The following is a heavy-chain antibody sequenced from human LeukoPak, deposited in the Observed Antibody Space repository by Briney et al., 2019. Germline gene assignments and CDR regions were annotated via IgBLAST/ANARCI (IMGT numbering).Heavy chain of an antibody. CDR1: GGSISSYY. J-gene: IGHJ4*02. CDR2: IFYSGST. CDR3: ARGGSGPYPRLDY. D-gene: IGHD6-19*01. Sequence: SETLSLTCTVSGGSISSYYWSWIRQSPGKGLEWIGYIFYSGSTNYSPSLKSRVTISVDTSKNQFSLKLSSVTAADTAVYYCARGGSGPYPRLDYWGQGSLVTVSS. V-gene: IGHV4-59*01.